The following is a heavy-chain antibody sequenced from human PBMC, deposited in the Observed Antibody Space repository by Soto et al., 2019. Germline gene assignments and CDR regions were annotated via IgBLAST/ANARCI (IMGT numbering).Heavy chain of an antibody. V-gene: IGHV1-2*02. Sequence: QVQLVQSGAEVKKPGSSVKVSCEASGYTFLDYYMHWVRQAPGQGFEWMGRISPKSGGTNYAQKFQGRVTMTWDTSLNTAYMELSSLMSEDTAVYYCARPPGYISDWYYFDLWGQGTLVTVSS. CDR2: ISPKSGGT. J-gene: IGHJ4*02. D-gene: IGHD6-19*01. CDR3: ARPPGYISDWYYFDL. CDR1: GYTFLDYY.